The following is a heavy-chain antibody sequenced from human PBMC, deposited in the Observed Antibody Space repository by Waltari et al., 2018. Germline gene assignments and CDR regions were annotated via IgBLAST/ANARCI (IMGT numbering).Heavy chain of an antibody. Sequence: EVQLVESGGGLVQPGGSLRLSCAASGFTFSTFWMPWVRQAPGKGLEWVANIKQDGSVKYYVDSVKGRFTISRDNAKNSLYLQMNSLRAEDTAVYYCTRGGNSLWDYWGQGTLVTVSS. CDR2: IKQDGSVK. CDR1: GFTFSTFW. D-gene: IGHD1-7*01. CDR3: TRGGNSLWDY. V-gene: IGHV3-7*01. J-gene: IGHJ4*02.